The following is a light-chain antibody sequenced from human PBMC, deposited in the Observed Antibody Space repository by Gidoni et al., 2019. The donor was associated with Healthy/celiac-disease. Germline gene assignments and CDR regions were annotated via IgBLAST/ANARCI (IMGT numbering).Light chain of an antibody. CDR3: SSYTSSSTYV. CDR2: DVR. J-gene: IGLJ1*01. Sequence: QSALTQPASVSGSPGQSITITCTGTSRDVGGYNYVSWYQQYPGKAPKLMIYDVRNRPSGVSNRFSGSKSGNTASLTISGLQAEDEADYYCSSYTSSSTYVFGTGTKVTVL. V-gene: IGLV2-14*03. CDR1: SRDVGGYNY.